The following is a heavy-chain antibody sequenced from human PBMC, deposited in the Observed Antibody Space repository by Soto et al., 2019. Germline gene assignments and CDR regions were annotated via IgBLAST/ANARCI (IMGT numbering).Heavy chain of an antibody. Sequence: QITLKESGPTLVKPTQTLTLTCTLSGFSLSTSGVGVGWIRQPPGKALEWLALIYWDDDKRYSPSLKSRLTNTKDTSKNQVVLTMTDMDPVDTATYYCAHRPSFCSGGSCYSRFDYWGQGTLVTVSS. V-gene: IGHV2-5*02. J-gene: IGHJ4*02. CDR3: AHRPSFCSGGSCYSRFDY. CDR2: IYWDDDK. CDR1: GFSLSTSGVG. D-gene: IGHD2-15*01.